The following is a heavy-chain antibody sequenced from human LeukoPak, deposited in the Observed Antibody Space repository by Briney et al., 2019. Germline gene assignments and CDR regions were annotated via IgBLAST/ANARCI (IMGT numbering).Heavy chain of an antibody. Sequence: PGGSLRLPCAASGFTFSSYGMHWVRQAPGKGLEWVAFIRYDGSNKYYADSVKGRFTISRDNAKNSLYLQMNGLRAEDTAVYCARGATDVTRWFDPWGQGTRVTVSS. V-gene: IGHV3-30*02. CDR3: ARGATDVTRWFDP. D-gene: IGHD1-1*01. CDR1: GFTFSSYG. CDR2: IRYDGSNK. J-gene: IGHJ5*02.